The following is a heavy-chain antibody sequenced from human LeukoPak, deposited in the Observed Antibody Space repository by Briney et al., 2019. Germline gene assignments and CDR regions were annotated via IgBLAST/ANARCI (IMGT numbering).Heavy chain of an antibody. Sequence: GKSLRLSCAASGFTFNNYGMHWVRQAPGKGLEWVSTISGSGGNTYYADSVKGRFTISRDNSKNTLYLQMNSLRTEDTALYYCARDTRLGYCRSTSCYASWFDPWGQGTLVTVSS. CDR2: ISGSGGNT. J-gene: IGHJ5*02. CDR1: GFTFNNYG. CDR3: ARDTRLGYCRSTSCYASWFDP. D-gene: IGHD2-2*01. V-gene: IGHV3-23*01.